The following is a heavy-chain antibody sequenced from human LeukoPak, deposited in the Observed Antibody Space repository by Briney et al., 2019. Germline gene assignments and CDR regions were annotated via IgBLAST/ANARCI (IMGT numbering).Heavy chain of an antibody. CDR3: ASGNMGKFEY. Sequence: NPGGSLRLSCAASGFTFNTYAMNWVRQAPGKGLEWVSAISGSTTYIYYADSLKGRFTISRDNAKNSLYLQMNSLRAEDTAVYYCASGNMGKFEYWGQGTLVTVSS. CDR1: GFTFNTYA. J-gene: IGHJ4*02. V-gene: IGHV3-21*01. CDR2: ISGSTTYI. D-gene: IGHD7-27*01.